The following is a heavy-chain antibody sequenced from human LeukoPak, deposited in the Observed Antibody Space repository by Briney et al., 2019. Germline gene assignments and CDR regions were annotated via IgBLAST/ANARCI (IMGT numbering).Heavy chain of an antibody. V-gene: IGHV3-30-3*01. CDR1: GFTFSSYA. J-gene: IGHJ3*02. Sequence: GGSLRLSCAASGFTFSSYAMHWVRQAPGKGLEWVAVISYDGSNKYYADSVKGRFTISGDNSKNTLYLQMNSLRAEDTAVYYCARASYYDSTLGAFDIWGQGTMVTVSS. D-gene: IGHD3-22*01. CDR3: ARASYYDSTLGAFDI. CDR2: ISYDGSNK.